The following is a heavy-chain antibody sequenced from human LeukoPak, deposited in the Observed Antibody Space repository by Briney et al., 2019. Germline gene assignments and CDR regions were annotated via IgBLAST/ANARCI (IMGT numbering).Heavy chain of an antibody. CDR2: IRSKAYGVTT. Sequence: PGGSLRLSSSASGFTFGDYGMSWFRQAPGKGLEWVGFIRSKAYGVTTEYAASVKGRFTISRDDSKSIAYLQMNSLKSEDTAVYYCTRDPSHYYDSSGYYYNWGQGTLVTVSS. CDR3: TRDPSHYYDSSGYYYN. J-gene: IGHJ4*02. CDR1: GFTFGDYG. D-gene: IGHD3-22*01. V-gene: IGHV3-49*03.